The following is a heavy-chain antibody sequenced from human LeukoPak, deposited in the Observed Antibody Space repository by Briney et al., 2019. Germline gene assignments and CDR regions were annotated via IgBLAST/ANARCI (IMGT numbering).Heavy chain of an antibody. CDR2: INPNSGGT. D-gene: IGHD1-1*01. Sequence: GASVKVSCKASGYTLTGYYMHWVRQAPGQGLEWMGWINPNSGGTKYAQKFQGRVTMTRDTSISTAYMALSSLRSDDTAVYYCARRLGAGSTLGYWGQGTLVTVSS. V-gene: IGHV1-2*02. J-gene: IGHJ4*02. CDR3: ARRLGAGSTLGY. CDR1: GYTLTGYY.